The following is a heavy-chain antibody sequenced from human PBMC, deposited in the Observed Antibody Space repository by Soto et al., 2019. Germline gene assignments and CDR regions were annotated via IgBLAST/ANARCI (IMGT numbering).Heavy chain of an antibody. Sequence: QITLKKTGPTLVKPTQPLALYGTFFGFSFNNRGLGVARYRQSPGKALEWLALTYWNAARRYRPSLTDRLTIPKDISTNQVVLTMTNMDPVDTGTYYCANLVPGPLSFAYWGQGALVTVSS. CDR3: ANLVPGPLSFAY. CDR1: GFSFNNRGLG. J-gene: IGHJ1*01. V-gene: IGHV2-5*01. CDR2: TYWNAAR. D-gene: IGHD6-19*01.